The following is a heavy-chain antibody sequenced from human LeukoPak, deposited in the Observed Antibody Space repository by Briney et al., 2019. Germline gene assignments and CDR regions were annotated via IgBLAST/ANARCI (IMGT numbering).Heavy chain of an antibody. CDR1: GFTFSSYG. D-gene: IGHD3-3*01. CDR3: VRGSLASGVVVYYYYYLDV. CDR2: IRYDGSNK. J-gene: IGHJ6*03. V-gene: IGHV3-30*02. Sequence: GGSLRLSCAASGFTFSSYGMHWVRQAPGKGLEWVAFIRYDGSNKYYADSVKGRFTISRDNAKNSLYLQMNSLRAEVTAVYYCVRGSLASGVVVYYYYYLDVWGKGTTVTVSS.